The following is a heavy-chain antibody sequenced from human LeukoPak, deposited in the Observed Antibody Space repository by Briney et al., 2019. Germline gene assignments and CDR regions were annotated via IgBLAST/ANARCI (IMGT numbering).Heavy chain of an antibody. CDR1: GFTFSSYS. D-gene: IGHD4-17*01. Sequence: GGSLRLSCAASGFTFSSYSMNWVRQAPGKGLEWVSSISSSSTYIYYADSVKGRFTISRDNAKNSLYLQMSSLRAEDTALYYCARDTAVTNYGMDVWGQGTTVTVSS. CDR3: ARDTAVTNYGMDV. V-gene: IGHV3-21*01. CDR2: ISSSSTYI. J-gene: IGHJ6*02.